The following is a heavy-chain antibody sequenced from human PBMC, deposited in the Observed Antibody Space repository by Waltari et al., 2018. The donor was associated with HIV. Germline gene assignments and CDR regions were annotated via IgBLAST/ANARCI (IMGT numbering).Heavy chain of an antibody. V-gene: IGHV4-61*02. CDR1: GGSISSGSYY. J-gene: IGHJ6*02. D-gene: IGHD3-3*01. CDR3: ARDRLRFLEWLLPDYYYGMDV. Sequence: QVQLQESGPGLVKPSQTLSLTCTVSGGSISSGSYYWSWIRQPAGKGLEWIGRIYTSGSTNYNPSLKSRVTISVDTSKNQFSLKLSSVTAADTAVYYCARDRLRFLEWLLPDYYYGMDVWGQGTTVTVSS. CDR2: IYTSGST.